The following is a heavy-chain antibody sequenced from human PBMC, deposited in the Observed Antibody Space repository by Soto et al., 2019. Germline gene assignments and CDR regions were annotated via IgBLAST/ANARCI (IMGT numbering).Heavy chain of an antibody. CDR2: ISGNSGDT. CDR3: ARVFKQWLPPDY. J-gene: IGHJ4*02. CDR1: GYTFSSDG. V-gene: IGHV1-18*01. D-gene: IGHD6-19*01. Sequence: QVQLVQSGAEVRKPGASVRVSCKASGYTFSSDGIVWVRQAPGQGLEWMGWISGNSGDTNYAQKLQGRVAMTTDTSTNTAYMELRSLTSDDTAVYYCARVFKQWLPPDYWGQGTLVTVSS.